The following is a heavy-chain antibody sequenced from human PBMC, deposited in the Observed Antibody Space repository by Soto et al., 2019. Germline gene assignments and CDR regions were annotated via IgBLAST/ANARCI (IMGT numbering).Heavy chain of an antibody. CDR3: AKDFIGYCSSTSCYPHYYGMDV. V-gene: IGHV3-30*18. CDR1: GFTFSSYG. J-gene: IGHJ6*02. D-gene: IGHD2-2*01. CDR2: ISYDGSNK. Sequence: GGSLRLSCAASGFTFSSYGMHWVRQAPGKGLEWVAVISYDGSNKYYADSVKGRFTISRDNSKNTLYLQMNSLRAEDTAVYYCAKDFIGYCSSTSCYPHYYGMDVWGQGATVTVSS.